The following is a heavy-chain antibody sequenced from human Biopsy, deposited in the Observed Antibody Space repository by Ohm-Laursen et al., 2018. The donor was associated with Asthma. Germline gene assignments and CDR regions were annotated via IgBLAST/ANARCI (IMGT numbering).Heavy chain of an antibody. Sequence: SETLSLTCAVSGDSIDSGDYSWTWIRQSPGVGLEWIGYIYRNGDTYYNPTLKDRATISIDRSKNQFSLRLRSVTAADTAVYYCARGWNCGGDCYSLDYWGQGTLVTVSS. CDR1: GDSIDSGDYS. CDR3: ARGWNCGGDCYSLDY. CDR2: IYRNGDT. J-gene: IGHJ4*02. D-gene: IGHD2-21*02. V-gene: IGHV4-30-2*06.